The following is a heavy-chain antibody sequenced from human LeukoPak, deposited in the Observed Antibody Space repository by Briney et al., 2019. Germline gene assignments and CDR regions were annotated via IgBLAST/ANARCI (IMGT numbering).Heavy chain of an antibody. D-gene: IGHD2-21*01. J-gene: IGHJ4*02. CDR1: GFTFSSYG. CDR3: AKGFASSGDDYFDY. CDR2: ISYDGSNK. Sequence: GGSLRLSCAASGFTFSSYGMHWVRQAPGKGLEWVAVISYDGSNKYYADSVKGRFTISRDNSKNTLYLQMNSLRAEDTAVYYCAKGFASSGDDYFDYWGQGTLVTVSS. V-gene: IGHV3-30*18.